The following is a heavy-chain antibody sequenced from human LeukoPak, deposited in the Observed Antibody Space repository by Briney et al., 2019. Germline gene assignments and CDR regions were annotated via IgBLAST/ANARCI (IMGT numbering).Heavy chain of an antibody. CDR1: GYTFSTHG. CDR3: ARDCSGGSCSFDY. CDR2: ISAYNGET. J-gene: IGHJ4*02. D-gene: IGHD2-15*01. Sequence: GASVKVSCKTSGYTFSTHGISWVRQAPGQGLEWMGWISAYNGETNYARNLQGRVTMTTDTPTSTAYMELRSLRSDDMAVYYCARDCSGGSCSFDYWGQGTLVAVSS. V-gene: IGHV1-18*03.